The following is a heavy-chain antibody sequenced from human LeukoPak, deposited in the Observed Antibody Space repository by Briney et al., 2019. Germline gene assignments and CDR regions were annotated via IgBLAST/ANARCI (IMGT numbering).Heavy chain of an antibody. CDR3: ARGGSSGYPAWAFDI. V-gene: IGHV4-59*01. CDR1: GVSIRSYY. D-gene: IGHD3-22*01. J-gene: IGHJ3*02. CDR2: IYYSGRT. Sequence: SETLCLTCTVSGVSIRSYYWNWIRQPPGKELEWIGSIYYSGRTNYNPSLKSRVTMSVDTSKNQFSLNLYSVTAADTAVYYCARGGSSGYPAWAFDIWGQGTMVTVSS.